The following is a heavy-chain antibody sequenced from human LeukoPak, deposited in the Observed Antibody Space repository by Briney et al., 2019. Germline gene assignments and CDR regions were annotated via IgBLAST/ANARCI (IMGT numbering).Heavy chain of an antibody. Sequence: PSETLSLTCAVYGGSFSGYYWSWIRQPPGKGLEWIAEINHSGSTNYNPSLKSRVTISVDTSKNQFSLKLRSVTAADTAVYYCARLVDYGSGSHWGQGTLVIVSS. CDR3: ARLVDYGSGSH. CDR1: GGSFSGYY. J-gene: IGHJ4*02. D-gene: IGHD3-10*01. CDR2: INHSGST. V-gene: IGHV4-34*01.